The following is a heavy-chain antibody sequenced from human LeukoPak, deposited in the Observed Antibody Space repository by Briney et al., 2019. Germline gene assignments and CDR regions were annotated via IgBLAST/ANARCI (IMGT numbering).Heavy chain of an antibody. CDR3: ATTNPNYDILTGYYEGGGYHYYGMDV. CDR1: GYTFTYRY. Sequence: GASVKVSCKASGYTFTYRYLHWVRQAPGQALEWMGWIIPFNGNTNYAQKFQDRVTITRDRSMSTAYMELSSLRSEDTAMYYCATTNPNYDILTGYYEGGGYHYYGMDVWGQGTTVTVSS. CDR2: IIPFNGNT. V-gene: IGHV1-45*02. D-gene: IGHD3-9*01. J-gene: IGHJ6*02.